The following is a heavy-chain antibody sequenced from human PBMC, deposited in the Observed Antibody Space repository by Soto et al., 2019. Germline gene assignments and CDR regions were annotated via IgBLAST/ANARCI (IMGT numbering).Heavy chain of an antibody. CDR2: IRNKGNNYAT. Sequence: PGGSLRLSCAASGFTFSDSAMHWVRQASGKGLEWVGRIRNKGNNYATAYTASVKGRFTISRDDSKNTVYLQMNSLKIDDTAVYYCTSRRDWTAVDTIDYWGLGTLVTVSS. CDR3: TSRRDWTAVDTIDY. CDR1: GFTFSDSA. J-gene: IGHJ4*02. D-gene: IGHD5-18*01. V-gene: IGHV3-73*01.